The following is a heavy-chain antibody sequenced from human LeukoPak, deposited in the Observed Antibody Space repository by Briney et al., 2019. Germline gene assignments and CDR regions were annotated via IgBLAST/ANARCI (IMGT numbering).Heavy chain of an antibody. V-gene: IGHV3-30*04. CDR1: GFTFSSYA. D-gene: IGHD5-12*01. CDR2: ISYDGSNK. Sequence: PGRSLRLSCAASGFTFSSYAMHWVRQAPGKGLEWGAVISYDGSNKYYADSVKGRFTISRDNSKNTLYLQMNSLRAEDTAVYYCARDHFGGDSGYDYTFDYWGQGTLVTVSS. CDR3: ARDHFGGDSGYDYTFDY. J-gene: IGHJ4*02.